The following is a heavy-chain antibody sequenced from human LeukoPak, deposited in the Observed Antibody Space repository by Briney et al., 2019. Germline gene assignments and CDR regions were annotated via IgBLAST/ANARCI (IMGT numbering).Heavy chain of an antibody. CDR2: IYTSGST. CDR3: ARVYYSNSYDYWYFDL. V-gene: IGHV4-61*02. J-gene: IGHJ2*01. D-gene: IGHD6-13*01. Sequence: SQTLSLTCTVSGGSISSGRYYWNWIRQPAGKGLEWIGRIYTSGSTYYNPSLKSRVTISVDTSKNQFSLKLSSVTAADTAVYYCARVYYSNSYDYWYFDLWGRGTLVTVSS. CDR1: GGSISSGRYY.